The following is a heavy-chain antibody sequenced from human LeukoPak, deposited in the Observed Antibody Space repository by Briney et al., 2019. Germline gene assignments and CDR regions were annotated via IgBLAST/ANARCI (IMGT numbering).Heavy chain of an antibody. V-gene: IGHV4-34*01. CDR3: ARTYDFWRTAHHWFDP. CDR1: GGSFSGYY. J-gene: IGHJ5*02. D-gene: IGHD3-3*01. CDR2: INHSGST. Sequence: SETLSLTCAVYGGSFSGYYWSWIRQPPGKGLEWIGEINHSGSTNYNPSLKSRVAISVDTSKNQFSLKLSSVTAADTAVYYCARTYDFWRTAHHWFDPWGQGTLVTVSS.